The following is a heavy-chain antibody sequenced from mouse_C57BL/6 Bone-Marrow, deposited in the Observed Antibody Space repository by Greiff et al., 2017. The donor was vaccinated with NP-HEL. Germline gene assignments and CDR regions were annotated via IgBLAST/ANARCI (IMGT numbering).Heavy chain of an antibody. CDR3: ARHEEDGYYRAY. D-gene: IGHD2-3*01. CDR2: ISSGGSYT. J-gene: IGHJ3*01. V-gene: IGHV5-6*01. CDR1: GFTFSSYG. Sequence: EVNLVESGGDLVKPGGSLKLSCAASGFTFSSYGMSWVRQTPDKRLEWVATISSGGSYTYYPDSVKGRFTISRDNAKNTLYLQMSSLKSEDTAMYYCARHEEDGYYRAYWGQGTLVTVSA.